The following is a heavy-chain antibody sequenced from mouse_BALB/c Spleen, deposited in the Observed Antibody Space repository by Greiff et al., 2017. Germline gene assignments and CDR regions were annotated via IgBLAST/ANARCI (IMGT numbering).Heavy chain of an antibody. CDR3: TRRNYYGSSPFDY. CDR2: IRLKSNNYAT. Sequence: DVMLVESGGGLVQPGGSMKLSCVASGFTFSNYWMNWVRQSPEKGLEWVAEIRLKSNNYATHYAESVKGRFTISRDDSKSSVYLQMNNLRAEDTGIYYCTRRNYYGSSPFDYWGQGTTLTVSS. J-gene: IGHJ2*01. D-gene: IGHD1-1*01. CDR1: GFTFSNYW. V-gene: IGHV6-6*02.